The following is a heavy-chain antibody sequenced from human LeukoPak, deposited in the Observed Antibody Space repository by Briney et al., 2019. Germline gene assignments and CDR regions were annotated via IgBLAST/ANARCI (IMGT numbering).Heavy chain of an antibody. CDR2: VSSSSSYF. CDR3: AKRAGRGNSYQFMDV. CDR1: GFTFTTFS. Sequence: PGGSLRLSCVASGFTFTTFSMNWVRQAPGEGLEWIASVSSSSSYFHYADSVKGRFTVSRDNANSSVALQMNSLRPDDTAVYYCAKRAGRGNSYQFMDVWGKGTTVTVSS. J-gene: IGHJ6*03. D-gene: IGHD2-2*01. V-gene: IGHV3-21*06.